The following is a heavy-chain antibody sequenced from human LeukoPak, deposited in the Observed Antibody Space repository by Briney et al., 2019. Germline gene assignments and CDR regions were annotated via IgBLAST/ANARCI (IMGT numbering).Heavy chain of an antibody. D-gene: IGHD3-22*01. J-gene: IGHJ4*02. CDR1: GFTFSYSW. Sequence: GGSLRLSCAASGFTFSYSWMSWVRQAPGKGLEWVANMKPDGSDKYYADSVKGRFTISRDNSKNTLYLQMNSLRAEDTAVYSCGRWNYYYDSRGYSIDYWGQGTLVTVSS. CDR3: GRWNYYYDSRGYSIDY. CDR2: MKPDGSDK. V-gene: IGHV3-7*04.